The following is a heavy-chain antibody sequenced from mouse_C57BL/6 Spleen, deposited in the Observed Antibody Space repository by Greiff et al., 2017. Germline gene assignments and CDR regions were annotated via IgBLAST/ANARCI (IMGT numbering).Heavy chain of an antibody. J-gene: IGHJ2*01. Sequence: QVQLQQPGAELVRPGTSVKLSCKASGYTFTSYWMHWVKQRPGQGLEWIGVIDPSDSYTNYNQKFKGKATLTVDTSSSTAYMQLSSLTSEDSAVYYCARGESYFDYWGQGTTLTVSS. CDR1: GYTFTSYW. V-gene: IGHV1-59*01. CDR2: IDPSDSYT. CDR3: ARGESYFDY.